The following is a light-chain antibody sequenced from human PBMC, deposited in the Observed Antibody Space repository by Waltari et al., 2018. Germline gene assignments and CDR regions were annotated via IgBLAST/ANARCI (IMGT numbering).Light chain of an antibody. CDR3: HQYGSFAL. J-gene: IGKJ3*01. CDR1: ESVSSSY. V-gene: IGKV3-20*01. CDR2: GAS. Sequence: EIVLTQSPGTLSLSPGERATLSCRASESVSSSYLAWYQQKPGQAPRLLIYGASIRATGIPDRFSGSGSGTDFTLTISRLEPEDFAVYYCHQYGSFALFGPGTKVDIK.